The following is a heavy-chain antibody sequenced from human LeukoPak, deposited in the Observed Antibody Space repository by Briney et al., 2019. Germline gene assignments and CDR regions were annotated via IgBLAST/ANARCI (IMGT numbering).Heavy chain of an antibody. CDR3: AKDLDRGLRPYYFDY. V-gene: IGHV3-23*01. Sequence: GGSLRLSCAASGFTFSSYAMSWVRQAPGKGLEWVSAISGSGGSTYYADSVKGRFTISRDNSKNTLYLQMNSLRAEDTAVYYCAKDLDRGLRPYYFDYWGQGTLVTVSS. D-gene: IGHD5-12*01. J-gene: IGHJ4*02. CDR1: GFTFSSYA. CDR2: ISGSGGST.